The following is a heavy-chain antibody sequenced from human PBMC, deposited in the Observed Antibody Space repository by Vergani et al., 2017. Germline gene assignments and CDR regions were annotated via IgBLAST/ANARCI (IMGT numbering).Heavy chain of an antibody. D-gene: IGHD4-17*01. CDR1: GFTFSSYG. CDR3: AEEKKDDYGDCAAFDS. CDR2: IWYDGSNK. Sequence: QVQLVESGGGVVQPGRSLRLSCAASGFTFSSYGMHWVRQAPGKGLEGVAVIWYDGSNKYYADSGKGRFTISRDNSKNTLYLQMNSLRAEDTAVYYCAEEKKDDYGDCAAFDSWGQGTLVTVSS. J-gene: IGHJ4*02. V-gene: IGHV3-33*06.